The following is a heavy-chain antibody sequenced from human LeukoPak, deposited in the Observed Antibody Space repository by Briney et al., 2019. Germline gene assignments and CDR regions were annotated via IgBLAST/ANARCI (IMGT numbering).Heavy chain of an antibody. D-gene: IGHD3-3*01. Sequence: PGGSLRLSCAPSGFTSGAYGMSWVRQAPGHGLEWVSTINDSGGRTHYTDSVKGRLNISRDNSKGTLYLQMNSLRAEDTAVYYCARAANYDFWSGYYDVTMLAPLDYWGQGTLVTVSS. CDR3: ARAANYDFWSGYYDVTMLAPLDY. J-gene: IGHJ4*02. CDR1: GFTSGAYG. CDR2: INDSGGRT. V-gene: IGHV3-23*01.